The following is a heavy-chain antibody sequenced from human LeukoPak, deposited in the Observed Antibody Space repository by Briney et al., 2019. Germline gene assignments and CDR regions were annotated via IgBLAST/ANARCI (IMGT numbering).Heavy chain of an antibody. CDR2: IIPIFGTA. D-gene: IGHD1-26*01. Sequence: SVKVSCKASGGTFSSYAISWVRQAPGQGLEWIGGIIPIFGTANYAQKFQGRVTMTRDTSTSTVYMELSSLRSEDTAVYYCARDRRPGSGTPLDYYYYYGMDVWGQGTTVTVSS. J-gene: IGHJ6*02. CDR3: ARDRRPGSGTPLDYYYYYGMDV. CDR1: GGTFSSYA. V-gene: IGHV1-69*05.